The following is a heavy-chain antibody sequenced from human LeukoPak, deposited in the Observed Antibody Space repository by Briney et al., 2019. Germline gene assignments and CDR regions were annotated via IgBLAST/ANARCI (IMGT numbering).Heavy chain of an antibody. V-gene: IGHV4-34*01. Sequence: PSETLSLTCTVYGGSFSGYQWSWIRQPPGKGLEWIGEINHSGSTNYNPSLKSRVTISVDTSKNQFSLKLSSVTAADTAVYYCASSSSWLNWFDPWGQGTLVTVSS. CDR1: GGSFSGYQ. CDR2: INHSGST. D-gene: IGHD6-13*01. J-gene: IGHJ5*02. CDR3: ASSSSWLNWFDP.